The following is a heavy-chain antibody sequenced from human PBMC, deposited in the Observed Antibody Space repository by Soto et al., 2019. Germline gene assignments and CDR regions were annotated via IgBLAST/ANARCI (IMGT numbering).Heavy chain of an antibody. V-gene: IGHV1-3*01. Sequence: ASVKVSCKASGYTFTSYAMHWVRQAPGQRLEWMGWINAGNGNTKYSQKFQGRVTITRDTSASTAYMELSSLRSEDTAVYYCAGGYCSGGSCYWSVYYFDYWGQGTLVTVSS. CDR1: GYTFTSYA. CDR2: INAGNGNT. D-gene: IGHD2-15*01. CDR3: AGGYCSGGSCYWSVYYFDY. J-gene: IGHJ4*02.